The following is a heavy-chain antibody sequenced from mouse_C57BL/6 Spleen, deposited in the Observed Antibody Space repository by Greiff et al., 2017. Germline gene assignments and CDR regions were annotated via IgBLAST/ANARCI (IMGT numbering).Heavy chain of an antibody. CDR3: ANYDYFFAY. D-gene: IGHD2-4*01. Sequence: EVQLQQSGPELVKPGASVKISCKASGYTFTDYYMNWVKQSHGKSLEWIGDINPNNGGTSYNQKFKGKATLTVDKYSSTAYMELRSLTSEDSAVDYCANYDYFFAYWGQGTLGTVSA. CDR2: INPNNGGT. V-gene: IGHV1-26*01. J-gene: IGHJ3*01. CDR1: GYTFTDYY.